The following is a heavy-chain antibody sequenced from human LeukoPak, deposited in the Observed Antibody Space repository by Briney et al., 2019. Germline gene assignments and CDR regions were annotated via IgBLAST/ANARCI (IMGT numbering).Heavy chain of an antibody. CDR3: AGIVTTIMDY. V-gene: IGHV3-48*03. J-gene: IGHJ4*02. D-gene: IGHD5-12*01. Sequence: GGSLRLSCAASGFTFSGFEMNWVRQAPGKGLEWVSYISRSGNTTYYADSVKGRFTISRDNAKNSLYLQMNSLRAEDTAVYYCAGIVTTIMDYWGQGTLVTVSS. CDR1: GFTFSGFE. CDR2: ISRSGNTT.